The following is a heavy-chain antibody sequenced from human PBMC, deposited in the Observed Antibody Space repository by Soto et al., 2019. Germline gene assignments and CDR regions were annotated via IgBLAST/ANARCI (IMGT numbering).Heavy chain of an antibody. CDR1: GDSISSYY. CDR3: ARAPQSIYSRRQFYYFDY. J-gene: IGHJ4*02. V-gene: IGHV4-59*01. Sequence: SETLSLTCTVSGDSISSYYWSWIRQPPGKGLEWIGYIYYSGSTNYNPSLKSRVTISVDTSKYQFSLKLSSVTAADTAVYYCARAPQSIYSRRQFYYFDYWGQGTLVTVS. CDR2: IYYSGST. D-gene: IGHD6-13*01.